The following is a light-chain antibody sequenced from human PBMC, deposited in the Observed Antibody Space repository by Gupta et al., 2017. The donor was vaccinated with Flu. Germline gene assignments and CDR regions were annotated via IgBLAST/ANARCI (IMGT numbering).Light chain of an antibody. CDR2: EDN. CDR1: SLPKQY. J-gene: IGLJ2*01. CDR3: YSSDRSGDHRGI. V-gene: IGLV3-10*01. Sequence: SYELTQPPSVSVSPGQTARNTCSGDSLPKQYAYWYQQKSGQAPVLVIYEDNERPSGIPERFSGSSSGTVATLTISGAQVEDEADYFCYSSDRSGDHRGIFGGGTKLSVL.